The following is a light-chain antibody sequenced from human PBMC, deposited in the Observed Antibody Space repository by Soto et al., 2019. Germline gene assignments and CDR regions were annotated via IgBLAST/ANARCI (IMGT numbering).Light chain of an antibody. CDR2: DVT. CDR3: CSNAGTYTWV. J-gene: IGLJ3*02. V-gene: IGLV2-11*01. Sequence: QSALTQARSVSGSPGQSVTISCTGTSSDVGGYNFVSWYQQHPGKAPKLMIYDVTKRPSGVPGRFSGSRSGNTASLTISGLQADDEADYYCCSNAGTYTWVFGGGTKLTVL. CDR1: SSDVGGYNF.